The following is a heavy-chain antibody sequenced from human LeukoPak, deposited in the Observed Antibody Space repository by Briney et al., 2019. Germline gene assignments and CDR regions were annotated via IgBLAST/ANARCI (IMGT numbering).Heavy chain of an antibody. CDR3: ARAHCYDSSGYWDY. D-gene: IGHD3-22*01. V-gene: IGHV1-2*02. CDR1: GYTFTGYY. J-gene: IGHJ4*02. CDR2: INPNSGGT. Sequence: ASVKVSCKASGYTFTGYYMHWVRQAPGQGLEWMGWINPNSGGTNYAQKFQGRVTMTRDTSISTAYMELSRLRSDDTAVYYCARAHCYDSSGYWDYWGQGTLVTVSS.